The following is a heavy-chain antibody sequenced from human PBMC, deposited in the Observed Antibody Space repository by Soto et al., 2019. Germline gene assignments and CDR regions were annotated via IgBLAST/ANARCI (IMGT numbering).Heavy chain of an antibody. CDR1: GDSVTSNSAA. V-gene: IGHV6-1*01. Sequence: SQTLSLTCAISGDSVTSNSAAWNWIRQSPSRGLEWLGRTYYRSKWYNDYAVSVKSRITINPDTSKNQFSLQLNSVTPEDTAVYYCALLRTSGCLGFSAFDIWAQGTRVTVPS. J-gene: IGHJ3*02. CDR2: TYYRSKWYN. CDR3: ALLRTSGCLGFSAFDI. D-gene: IGHD6-19*01.